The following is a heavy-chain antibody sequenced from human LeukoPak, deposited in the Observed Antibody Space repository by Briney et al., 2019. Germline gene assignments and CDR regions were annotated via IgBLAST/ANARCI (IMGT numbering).Heavy chain of an antibody. V-gene: IGHV3-64*01. D-gene: IGHD6-13*01. J-gene: IGHJ4*02. CDR2: ISSNGGST. Sequence: PGGSLRLSCAASGFTFSSYAMHWVRQAPGKGLEYVSAISSNGGSTYYANSVKGRFTISRDNSKNTLYLQMGSLRAEDMAVYYCARDGWGAAAGADYWGQGTLVTVSS. CDR1: GFTFSSYA. CDR3: ARDGWGAAAGADY.